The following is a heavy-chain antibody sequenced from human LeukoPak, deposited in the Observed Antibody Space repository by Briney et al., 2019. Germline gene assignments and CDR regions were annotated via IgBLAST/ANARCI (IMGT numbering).Heavy chain of an antibody. D-gene: IGHD2-15*01. CDR1: GFTFSSYA. CDR2: ISYDGSKK. CDR3: ARVFIGYCSTSSCMVFDY. V-gene: IGHV3-30-3*01. J-gene: IGHJ4*02. Sequence: GRSLRLSCAASGFTFSSYAMHWVRQAPGKGLEWVAVISYDGSKKYYADSVKGRFTISRDNSKNTLNLQMDSLRAEDTAVYYCARVFIGYCSTSSCMVFDYWGQGTLVTVSS.